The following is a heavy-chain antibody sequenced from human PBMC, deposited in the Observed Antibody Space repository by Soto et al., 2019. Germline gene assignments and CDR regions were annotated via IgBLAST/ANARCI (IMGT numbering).Heavy chain of an antibody. V-gene: IGHV3-53*01. CDR2: IYGGGST. CDR1: GFTVISNY. D-gene: IGHD3-3*01. CDR3: AIITRDFYAFDI. J-gene: IGHJ3*02. Sequence: GGSLRLSCAASGFTVISNYMSWVRQAPGKGLEWVSVIYGGGSTYYADSVKGRFTLSRDNSRNTLYFQMNTLIAEDTAVYYCAIITRDFYAFDIWGQGTMVTVSS.